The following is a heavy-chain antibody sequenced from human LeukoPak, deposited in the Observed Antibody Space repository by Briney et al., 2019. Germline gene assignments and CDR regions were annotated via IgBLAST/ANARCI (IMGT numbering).Heavy chain of an antibody. Sequence: ASVKVSCKASGGTFSSYAISWVRQAPGQGLEWMGGIIPIFGTANYAQKFHGGVTITTDESTSTAYMELSSLRSEDTAVYYCARSYYYDSSGYPDYFDYWGQGTLVTVSS. CDR1: GGTFSSYA. CDR2: IIPIFGTA. J-gene: IGHJ4*02. CDR3: ARSYYYDSSGYPDYFDY. D-gene: IGHD3-22*01. V-gene: IGHV1-69*05.